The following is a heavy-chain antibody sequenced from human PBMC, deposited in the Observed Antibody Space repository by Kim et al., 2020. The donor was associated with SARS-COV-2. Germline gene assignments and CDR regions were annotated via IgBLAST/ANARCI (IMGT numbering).Heavy chain of an antibody. J-gene: IGHJ4*02. V-gene: IGHV3-23*01. D-gene: IGHD3-16*01. CDR3: AKWRFLPYFAY. Sequence: TYYADSVKGRFTISRDNSKNTLYLQMHSLRAEDTAVYFCAKWRFLPYFAYWGQGTLVTVSS. CDR2: T.